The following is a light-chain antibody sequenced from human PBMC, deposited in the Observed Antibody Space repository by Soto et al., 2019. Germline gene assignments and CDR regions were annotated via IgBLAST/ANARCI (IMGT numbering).Light chain of an antibody. J-gene: IGKJ5*01. CDR2: DAS. CDR3: QQRRCWQVT. Sequence: ENLFTQSPATLSLSPGEGATLSCRASQSINTYLAWYQQQPGQAPRILIYDASKRETGIPARCSSSGSGTTCTRPISSLEPEDVEVDACQQRRCWQVTFGQGTRLEIK. CDR1: QSINTY. V-gene: IGKV3D-11*02.